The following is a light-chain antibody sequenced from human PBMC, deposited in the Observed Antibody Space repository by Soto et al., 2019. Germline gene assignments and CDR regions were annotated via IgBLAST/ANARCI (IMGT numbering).Light chain of an antibody. CDR2: EVN. CDR1: SSDVGGYDF. J-gene: IGLJ2*01. Sequence: QSLLTQPPSASVSPGQSVTISCTGTSSDVGGYDFVSWYQQHPGKAAKIMIYEVNKRRSGVPDRLSASKSGNTAALTVSGLQADDEGDYYFTSYAGSNIVLFGGGTKLTVL. V-gene: IGLV2-8*01. CDR3: TSYAGSNIVL.